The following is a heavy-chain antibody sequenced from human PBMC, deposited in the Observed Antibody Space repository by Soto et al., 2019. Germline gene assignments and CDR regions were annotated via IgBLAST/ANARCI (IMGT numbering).Heavy chain of an antibody. J-gene: IGHJ4*02. CDR3: ASCHWNGPNDY. D-gene: IGHD1-1*01. V-gene: IGHV3-66*01. Sequence: EVQLEESGGALVQPGGYLRLSCAASGLTVSDNYIRWVRHAPGKGLEWVSVIYRGGDTYYADSVKGRFTISRDNSKNTVYLQLNSLRDEDTAVYYCASCHWNGPNDYWGQGTLVTVSS. CDR1: GLTVSDNY. CDR2: IYRGGDT.